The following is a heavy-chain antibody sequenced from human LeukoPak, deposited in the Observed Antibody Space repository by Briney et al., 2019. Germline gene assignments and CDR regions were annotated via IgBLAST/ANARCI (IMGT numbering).Heavy chain of an antibody. V-gene: IGHV3-23*01. Sequence: GGSLSLSCAASGFTVNSYAMTWVRQAPGKGLEWVSTIADTSGGTYYTDSVKGRFTISRDNSKNTLYLQMNSLRAEDTAIYYCAKGSGNYYTYFANCGQGTLVTVSP. CDR2: IADTSGGT. CDR3: AKGSGNYYTYFAN. CDR1: GFTVNSYA. J-gene: IGHJ4*02. D-gene: IGHD1-26*01.